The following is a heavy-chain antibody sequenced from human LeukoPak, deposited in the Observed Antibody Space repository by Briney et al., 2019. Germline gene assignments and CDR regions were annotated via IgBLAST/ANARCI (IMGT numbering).Heavy chain of an antibody. CDR2: ISGSGGST. J-gene: IGHJ6*02. CDR3: VKDVVGATYYYYGMDV. D-gene: IGHD1-26*01. V-gene: IGHV3-23*01. CDR1: GFTFSSYA. Sequence: SGGSLRLSCAASGFTFSSYAMSWVRQAPGKGLEWVSAISGSGGSTYYADSVTGRFTISRDNSKNTLYLQMNSLRAEDTAVYYCVKDVVGATYYYYGMDVWGQGTTVTVSS.